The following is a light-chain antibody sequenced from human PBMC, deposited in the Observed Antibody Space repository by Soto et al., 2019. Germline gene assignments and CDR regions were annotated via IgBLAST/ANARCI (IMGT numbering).Light chain of an antibody. Sequence: DIQMTQSPSSLSSSLGDRATLTCRASQSISSYLNWYQQKQGKAPKLLIYAASSLQSGVPSRFSGSGSGTDFTLTISSLQPEDFATYYCQQSYTTPWTFGQGTRVDIK. V-gene: IGKV1-39*01. CDR2: AAS. CDR1: QSISSY. J-gene: IGKJ1*01. CDR3: QQSYTTPWT.